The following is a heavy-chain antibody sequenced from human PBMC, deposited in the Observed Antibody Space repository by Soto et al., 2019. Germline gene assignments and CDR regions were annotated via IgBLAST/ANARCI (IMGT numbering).Heavy chain of an antibody. D-gene: IGHD6-19*01. CDR3: TTQYSSGWYVAFDI. CDR1: GFTFSSYA. CDR2: IKSKTDGGTT. Sequence: GGSLRLSCSSSGFTFSSYAMHWVRQAPGKGLEWVGRIKSKTDGGTTDYAAPVKGRFTISRDDSKNTLYLQMNSLKTEDTAVYYCTTQYSSGWYVAFDIWGQGTMVTVSS. J-gene: IGHJ3*02. V-gene: IGHV3-15*01.